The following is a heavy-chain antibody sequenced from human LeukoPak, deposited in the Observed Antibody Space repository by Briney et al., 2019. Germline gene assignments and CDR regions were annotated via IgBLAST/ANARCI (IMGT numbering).Heavy chain of an antibody. J-gene: IGHJ4*02. V-gene: IGHV1-18*01. D-gene: IGHD6-13*01. CDR3: VRDIALIAAAGYYFDH. CDR2: ISAHNGQT. CDR1: GGIISTYG. Sequence: ASVKVSCKASGGIISTYGISWVRQAPGQGREWVGWISAHNGQTIYTPSLQGRVTMTTDTSTNTAYMQLTGLTSGDTAVYYCVRDIALIAAAGYYFDHWGQGTQVTVSS.